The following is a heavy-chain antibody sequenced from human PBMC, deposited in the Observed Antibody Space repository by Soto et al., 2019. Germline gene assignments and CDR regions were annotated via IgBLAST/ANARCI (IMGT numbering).Heavy chain of an antibody. D-gene: IGHD3-10*01. Sequence: AASVKVSCKASGYTFTSYGISWVRQAPGQGLEWMGWISPYNGNTNYAQKLQGRVTMTTDTSTSTAYMDLRSLRSDDTAVYYCARGIGGWFGVAYYYGMDVWGQGTTVTVSS. CDR2: ISPYNGNT. CDR1: GYTFTSYG. CDR3: ARGIGGWFGVAYYYGMDV. V-gene: IGHV1-18*01. J-gene: IGHJ6*02.